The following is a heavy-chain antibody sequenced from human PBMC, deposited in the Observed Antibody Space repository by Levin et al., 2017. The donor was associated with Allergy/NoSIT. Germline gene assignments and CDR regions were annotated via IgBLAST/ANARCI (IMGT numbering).Heavy chain of an antibody. CDR2: INCSGGST. D-gene: IGHD3-10*01. Sequence: ASVKVSCKASGYTFTSYYMHWVRQAPGQGLEWMGIINCSGGSTSYAQKFQGRVTMTRDTSTSTVYMELSSLRSEDTAVYYCARAQYYYGSGIPDHWFDPWGQGTLVTVSS. CDR3: ARAQYYYGSGIPDHWFDP. J-gene: IGHJ5*02. CDR1: GYTFTSYY. V-gene: IGHV1-46*01.